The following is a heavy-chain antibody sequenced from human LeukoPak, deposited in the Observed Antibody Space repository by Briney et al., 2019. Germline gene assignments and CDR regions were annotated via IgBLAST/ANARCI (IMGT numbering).Heavy chain of an antibody. V-gene: IGHV1-18*01. CDR1: GYTFTSYG. D-gene: IGHD2-15*01. CDR2: ISAYNGNT. J-gene: IGHJ4*02. Sequence: ASVKVSCKASGYTFTSYGISWVRQAPGQGLEWMGWISAYNGNTNYAQKFQGRVTMTRDTSISTAYMELSRLRSDDTAVYYCARAPRYCSGGSCYYFDYRGQGTLVTVSS. CDR3: ARAPRYCSGGSCYYFDY.